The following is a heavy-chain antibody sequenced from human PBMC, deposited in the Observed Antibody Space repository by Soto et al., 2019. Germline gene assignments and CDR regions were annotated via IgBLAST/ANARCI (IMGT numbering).Heavy chain of an antibody. Sequence: QGQLVQSGAEVKKPGASVKVSCKASGYTFSSYDISWVRQATGQGLEWVGWMTPNGENTGYARKFQGRDTMTSNVSTSTAYMELSSLTFEDTAVYSCFVVVVAVKCQDSFDMWGQGTRVTVSS. V-gene: IGHV1-8*01. CDR3: FVVVVAVKCQDSFDM. J-gene: IGHJ3*02. D-gene: IGHD2-21*02. CDR1: GYTFSSYD. CDR2: MTPNGENT.